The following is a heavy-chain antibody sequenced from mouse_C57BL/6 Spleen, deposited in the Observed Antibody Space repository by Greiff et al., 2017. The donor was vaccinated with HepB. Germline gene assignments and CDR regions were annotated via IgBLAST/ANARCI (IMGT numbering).Heavy chain of an antibody. J-gene: IGHJ4*01. Sequence: EVQRVESGGGLVKPGGSLKLSCAASGFTFSSYTMSWVRQTPEKRLEWVATISGGGGNTYYPDSVKGRFTISRDNAKNTLYLQMSSLRSEDTALYYCASTTVVDYYAMDYWGQGTSVTVSS. CDR2: ISGGGGNT. D-gene: IGHD1-1*01. CDR3: ASTTVVDYYAMDY. V-gene: IGHV5-9*01. CDR1: GFTFSSYT.